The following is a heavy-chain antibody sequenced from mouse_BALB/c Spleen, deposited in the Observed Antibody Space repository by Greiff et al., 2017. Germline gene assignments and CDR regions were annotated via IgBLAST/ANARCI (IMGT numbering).Heavy chain of an antibody. J-gene: IGHJ4*01. V-gene: IGHV14-3*02. CDR1: GFNIKDTY. CDR3: ASNYYGYYAMDY. CDR2: IDPANGNT. Sequence: VQLQQSGAELVKPGASVKLSCTASGFNIKDTYMHWVKQRPEQGLEWIGRIDPANGNTKYDPKFQGKATITADTSSNTAYLQLSSLTSEDTAVYYCASNYYGYYAMDYWGQGTSVTVSS. D-gene: IGHD1-2*01.